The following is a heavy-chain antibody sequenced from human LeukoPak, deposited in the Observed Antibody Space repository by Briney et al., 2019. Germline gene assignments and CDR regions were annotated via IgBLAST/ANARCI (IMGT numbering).Heavy chain of an antibody. CDR3: ARDVGSGWFDY. Sequence: GGSLRLSCAASGFTFSSYAMSWVRQAPGKGLEWVSAISSSGGSTYYADSVKGRFTISRDNAKNSLYLQMNSLRAEDTAVYYCARDVGSGWFDYWGQGTLVTVSS. CDR1: GFTFSSYA. J-gene: IGHJ4*02. D-gene: IGHD6-19*01. V-gene: IGHV3-23*01. CDR2: ISSSGGST.